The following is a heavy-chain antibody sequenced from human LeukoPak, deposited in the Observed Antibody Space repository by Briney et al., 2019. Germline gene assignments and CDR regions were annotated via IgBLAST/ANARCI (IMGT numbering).Heavy chain of an antibody. V-gene: IGHV3-7*03. CDR2: IKQDGSEK. Sequence: GGSLRLSCSASGFTFINYWMSWVRQVPGKGLEWVANIKQDGSEKHYVDSVKGRFTISRDNAKNSVYLQMNSLRAEDTALYYCARSFGQLSSSYFDYWGQGTLVTVSS. CDR1: GFTFINYW. J-gene: IGHJ4*02. CDR3: ARSFGQLSSSYFDY. D-gene: IGHD3-10*01.